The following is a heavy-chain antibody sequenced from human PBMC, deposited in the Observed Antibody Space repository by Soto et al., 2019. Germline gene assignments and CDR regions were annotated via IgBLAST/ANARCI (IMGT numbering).Heavy chain of an antibody. J-gene: IGHJ4*02. V-gene: IGHV1-18*01. Sequence: QVQLVQSGAEVKKPGASVKVSCKASGYTFTSYGISWVRQAPGQGLEWMGWISAYNGNTNYAQKLQGRVTMTTDTSTSTDYMELRSLRSDDTAMYYCARFMTYYYDSSGDYASDWGQGTLVTVSS. CDR1: GYTFTSYG. D-gene: IGHD3-22*01. CDR3: ARFMTYYYDSSGDYASD. CDR2: ISAYNGNT.